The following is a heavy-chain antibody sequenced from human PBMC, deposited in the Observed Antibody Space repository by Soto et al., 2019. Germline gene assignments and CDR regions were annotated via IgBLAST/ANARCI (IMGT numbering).Heavy chain of an antibody. D-gene: IGHD1-1*01. Sequence: GGSLRLSCAASGFSFSEYSMNWVRQAPGKGLEWVACVSSASNYIYYADSVKGRFTISRDNTKDSVYLQMRFLRAEDTALYYCVRDRGYTGSRPFDYWGQGTPVTAPQ. CDR1: GFSFSEYS. J-gene: IGHJ4*02. V-gene: IGHV3-21*06. CDR2: VSSASNYI. CDR3: VRDRGYTGSRPFDY.